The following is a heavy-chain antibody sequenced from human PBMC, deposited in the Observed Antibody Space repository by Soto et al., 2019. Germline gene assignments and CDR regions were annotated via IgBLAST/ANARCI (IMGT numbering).Heavy chain of an antibody. CDR1: GYTFTSYG. CDR2: ISAYNGNT. D-gene: IGHD3-3*01. CDR3: ARDHYDFWSGYGIDY. V-gene: IGHV1-18*01. Sequence: QVQLVQSGAEVKKPGASVKVSCKASGYTFTSYGISWVRQAPGQGLEGMGWISAYNGNTNYAQKLQGRVTMTTDTSTSTAYMELRSLRSDDTAVYYCARDHYDFWSGYGIDYWGQGTLVTVSS. J-gene: IGHJ4*02.